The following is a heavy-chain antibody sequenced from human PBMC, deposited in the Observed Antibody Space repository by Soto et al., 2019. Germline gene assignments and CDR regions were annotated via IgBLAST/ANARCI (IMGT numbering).Heavy chain of an antibody. D-gene: IGHD5-18*01. V-gene: IGHV3-72*01. Sequence: GGSLRLSCAASGFTFSDHYMDWVRQAPGKGLEWVGRTRNKINIYTTEYAASVKGRFTISRDDSRNSLYLQMNSLKTEDTAVYYCAKSRDGYSLDYWGQGTLVTVSS. CDR1: GFTFSDHY. CDR3: AKSRDGYSLDY. CDR2: TRNKINIYTT. J-gene: IGHJ4*02.